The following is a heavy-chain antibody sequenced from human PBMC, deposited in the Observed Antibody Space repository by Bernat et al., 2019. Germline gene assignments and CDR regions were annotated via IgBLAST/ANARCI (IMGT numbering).Heavy chain of an antibody. CDR3: ARALGVGVTRIGDVFDI. CDR1: GFIFSSYS. D-gene: IGHD1-26*01. CDR2: ISSSSYI. J-gene: IGHJ3*02. Sequence: EVQLVESGGGLVKPGGSLRLSCAASGFIFSSYSMNWVRQAPGKGLEWVSSISSSSYIYSADSMKGRFTISRDNAKNSLYLQLNSLRAEDTAVYYCARALGVGVTRIGDVFDIWGQGTMVTVSS. V-gene: IGHV3-21*01.